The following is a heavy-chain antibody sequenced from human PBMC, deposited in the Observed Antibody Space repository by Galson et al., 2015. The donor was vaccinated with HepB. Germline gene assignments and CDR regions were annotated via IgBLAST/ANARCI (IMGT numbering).Heavy chain of an antibody. CDR3: AHTTGGIVATIRAGYFDY. D-gene: IGHD5-12*01. V-gene: IGHV2-5*02. J-gene: IGHJ4*02. CDR1: GFSLSTSGVG. CDR2: IYWDDDK. Sequence: PALVKPTQTLTLTCTFSGFSLSTSGVGVGWIRQPPGKALEWLALIYWDDDKRYSPSLKSRLTITKDTSKNQVVLTMTNMDPVDTATYYCAHTTGGIVATIRAGYFDYWGQGTLVTVSS.